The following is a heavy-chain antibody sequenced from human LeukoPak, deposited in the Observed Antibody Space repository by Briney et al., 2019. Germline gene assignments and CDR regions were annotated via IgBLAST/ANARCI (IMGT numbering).Heavy chain of an antibody. J-gene: IGHJ4*02. CDR3: ARPSSGWYHY. CDR1: GGSISSSSYF. CDR2: VHYSGST. Sequence: PSETLSLTCSVSGGSISSSSYFWGWIRQPPGKGLEWIASVHYSGSTYYNPSLKSRVTISVDTSKNQFSLKLSSVTAADTAVYYCARPSSGWYHYWGQGTLVTVSS. D-gene: IGHD6-19*01. V-gene: IGHV4-39*01.